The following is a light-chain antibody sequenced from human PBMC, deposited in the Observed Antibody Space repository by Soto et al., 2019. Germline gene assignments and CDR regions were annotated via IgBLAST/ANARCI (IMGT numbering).Light chain of an antibody. Sequence: DIQMTQSPSTLSASVGDRVTIACRASQSIGSLLAWYQQRPGKAPRLLIYDASSVESGVPSRFSGSGSGTDFTLAISGLQPDDFATYYCQQYQSSSPYTFDRGTKLDMK. CDR1: QSIGSL. CDR2: DAS. V-gene: IGKV1-5*01. J-gene: IGKJ2*01. CDR3: QQYQSSSPYT.